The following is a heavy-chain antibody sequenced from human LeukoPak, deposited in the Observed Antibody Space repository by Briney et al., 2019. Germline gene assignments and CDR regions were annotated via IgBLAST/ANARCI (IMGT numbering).Heavy chain of an antibody. D-gene: IGHD3-22*01. CDR1: GFTFSGHN. Sequence: GGSLRLSCAASGFTFSGHNMNWVRQAPGKGLEWISFVSISSGTIYYADSVNGRFRISRDNAKSSLDLEMNSLRAEDTAVYYCAKVMTYYYDSSGLRGGFDIWGQGTMVTVSS. CDR3: AKVMTYYYDSSGLRGGFDI. V-gene: IGHV3-48*04. CDR2: VSISSGTI. J-gene: IGHJ3*02.